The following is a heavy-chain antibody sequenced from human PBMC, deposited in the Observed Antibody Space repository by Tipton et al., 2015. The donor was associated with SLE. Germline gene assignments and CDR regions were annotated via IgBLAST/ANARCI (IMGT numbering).Heavy chain of an antibody. V-gene: IGHV4-31*03. D-gene: IGHD3-10*01. J-gene: IGHJ3*02. CDR3: ARATLLTQRITMADAFDI. CDR2: IYYTMSA. CDR1: GGSISSADYY. Sequence: TLSLTCTVSGGSISSADYYWSWIRQHPGKGLVWIGYIYYTMSAYYNPSPKSRVIISLDTSKNHFSLKLSSVTAADTAVYYCARATLLTQRITMADAFDIWGQGTMVTVSS.